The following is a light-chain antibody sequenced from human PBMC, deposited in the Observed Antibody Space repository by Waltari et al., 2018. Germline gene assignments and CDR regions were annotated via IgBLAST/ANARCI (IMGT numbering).Light chain of an antibody. Sequence: IVLSQSPGTLSLSPGERATLPCTYSQSGPTYLAWYQHKTGQAPRLLIYGASSRANGVPDRFSASGSGTDFSLTISSLEPEDFAVYYCQHYVRLPVTFGQGTKVEIK. J-gene: IGKJ1*01. CDR3: QHYVRLPVT. CDR2: GAS. CDR1: QSGPTY. V-gene: IGKV3-20*01.